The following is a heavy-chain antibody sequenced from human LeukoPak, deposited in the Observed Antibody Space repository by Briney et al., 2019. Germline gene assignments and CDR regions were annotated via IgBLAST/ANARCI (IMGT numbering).Heavy chain of an antibody. Sequence: ASVKVSCKVSGYTFTELSMHWVRQAPGKGLEWMGGFDPEDGETIYAQKFQGRVTMTEDTSTDTAYMELSSLRSEDTAVYYCAASPLYDFWSGYNLDWGQGTLVTVSS. V-gene: IGHV1-24*01. CDR3: AASPLYDFWSGYNLD. D-gene: IGHD3-3*01. CDR1: GYTFTELS. J-gene: IGHJ4*02. CDR2: FDPEDGET.